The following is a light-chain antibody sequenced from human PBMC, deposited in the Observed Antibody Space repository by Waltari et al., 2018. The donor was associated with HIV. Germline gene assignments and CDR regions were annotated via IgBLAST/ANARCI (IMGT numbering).Light chain of an antibody. V-gene: IGLV2-8*01. CDR1: SSDVGGYNY. CDR3: SSYAGSRGL. CDR2: EVS. J-gene: IGLJ2*01. Sequence: QSALTQPPSASGSPGQSVTISCTGTSSDVGGYNYVSWYQQHPGKAPKLMIDEVSKRPSGVSYRFSGSKSGNTASLTVSGLQAEDEADYYCSSYAGSRGLFGGGTKLTVL.